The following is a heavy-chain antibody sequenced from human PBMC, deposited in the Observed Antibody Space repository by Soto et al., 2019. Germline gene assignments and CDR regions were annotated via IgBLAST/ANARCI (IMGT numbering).Heavy chain of an antibody. CDR3: ARSVIVGATYYFDY. Sequence: ASVKVSCKASGYTFTSYAMHWVRQAPGQRLEWMGWINAGNGNTKYSQKFQGRVTITRDTSASTAYMELSSLRSEDTAVYYCARSVIVGATYYFDYWGQGTLVTVS. CDR1: GYTFTSYA. D-gene: IGHD1-26*01. V-gene: IGHV1-3*01. CDR2: INAGNGNT. J-gene: IGHJ4*02.